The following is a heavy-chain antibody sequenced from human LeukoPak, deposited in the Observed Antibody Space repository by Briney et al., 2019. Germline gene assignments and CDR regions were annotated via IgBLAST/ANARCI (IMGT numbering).Heavy chain of an antibody. CDR3: VKGGSGWYVGYY. J-gene: IGHJ4*01. CDR1: GVTFSSYG. CDR2: ISYVGSNT. Sequence: GRSLRLSCVASGVTFSSYGMHCVRHAPGRGLEWVALISYVGSNTYYADSVKGRVTNSTDNSKNTLYLQMNSLRAENTAVDYCVKGGSGWYVGYYWGPGTLGNVS. V-gene: IGHV3-30*18. D-gene: IGHD6-19*01.